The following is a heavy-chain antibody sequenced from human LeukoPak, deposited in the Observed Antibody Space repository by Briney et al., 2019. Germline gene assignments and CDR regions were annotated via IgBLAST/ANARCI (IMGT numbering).Heavy chain of an antibody. J-gene: IGHJ5*02. CDR1: GASLRSYY. CDR3: ARGSLGDYGNWFDL. Sequence: SETLSLTCTVSGASLRSYYWTWMRQPPGKGLEWIGYIYYTGSTQYNPSLKSRVAISVDTSKNHFSLKMSSVTAVDTAVYYCARGSLGDYGNWFDLWGQGTLVTVSS. CDR2: IYYTGST. D-gene: IGHD4-17*01. V-gene: IGHV4-59*01.